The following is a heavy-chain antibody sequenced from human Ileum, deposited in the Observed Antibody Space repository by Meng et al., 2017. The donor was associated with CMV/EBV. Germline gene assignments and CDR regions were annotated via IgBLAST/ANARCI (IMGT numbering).Heavy chain of an antibody. Sequence: KVSCKASGYTFTNYDINWVRQATGQGLEWMGWMTPNSGYTKLSQKFQGRVTMTRDTSTSTAYMELSSLTSEDTAIYYCVRGLWELFPWGQGTLVTVSS. D-gene: IGHD1-26*01. J-gene: IGHJ5*02. CDR1: GYTFTNYD. CDR3: VRGLWELFP. CDR2: MTPNSGYT. V-gene: IGHV1-8*02.